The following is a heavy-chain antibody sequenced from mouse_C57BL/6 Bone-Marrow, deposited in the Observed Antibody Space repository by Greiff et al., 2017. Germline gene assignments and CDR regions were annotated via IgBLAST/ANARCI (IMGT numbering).Heavy chain of an antibody. V-gene: IGHV1-84*01. J-gene: IGHJ4*01. D-gene: IGHD2-1*01. CDR3: ARGGIYYGNYIYAMDY. Sequence: HLVESGPELVKPGASVKISCKASGYTFTDYYINWVKQRPGQGLEWIGWIYPGSGNTKYNEKFKGKATLTVDTSSSTAYMQLSSLTSEDSAVYFCARGGIYYGNYIYAMDYWGQGTSVTVSS. CDR1: GYTFTDYY. CDR2: IYPGSGNT.